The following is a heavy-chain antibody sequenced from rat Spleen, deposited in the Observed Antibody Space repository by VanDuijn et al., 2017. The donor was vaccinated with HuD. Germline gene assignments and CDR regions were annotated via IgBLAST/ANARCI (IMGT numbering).Heavy chain of an antibody. J-gene: IGHJ2*01. CDR2: IWTGGST. CDR3: ARSPPYYSGGGYYFDY. CDR1: GFSLTSYN. Sequence: QVQLKESGPGLVQPSQTLSLTCTVSGFSLTSYNVHWVRQPTGKGLEWMGVIWTGGSTAYNSALKSRLSISRDTSKSQVFLKMNSLQTEDIATYYCARSPPYYSGGGYYFDYWGQGVMVTVSS. V-gene: IGHV2-30*01. D-gene: IGHD1-1*01.